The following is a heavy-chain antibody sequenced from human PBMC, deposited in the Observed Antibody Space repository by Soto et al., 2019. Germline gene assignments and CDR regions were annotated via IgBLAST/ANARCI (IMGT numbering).Heavy chain of an antibody. CDR2: ISGSGDST. CDR1: GFTFSSYA. J-gene: IGHJ4*02. CDR3: AKDRARSPHDY. Sequence: EVQLLESGGGLVQPGGSLRLSCAASGFTFSSYAMSWVRQAPGKGLEWVSTISGSGDSTYYADSVKGRFTISRDNSKNTMYLQMNSLRAEDMAVYYCAKDRARSPHDYWGQGTLVTVSS. D-gene: IGHD6-19*01. V-gene: IGHV3-23*01.